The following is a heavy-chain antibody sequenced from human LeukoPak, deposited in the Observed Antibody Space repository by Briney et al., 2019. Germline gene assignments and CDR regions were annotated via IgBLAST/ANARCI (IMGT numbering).Heavy chain of an antibody. CDR3: AREPYSSSWGNYFDY. CDR1: GFTVSSNY. Sequence: GGSLRLSCAASGFTVSSNYMSWVRQAPGKGLEWVSVINSGGSTYYADSVKGRFTISRDNSKNTLYLQMNSLRAEDTAVYYCAREPYSSSWGNYFDYWGQGTLVTVSS. J-gene: IGHJ4*02. V-gene: IGHV3-53*03. D-gene: IGHD6-13*01. CDR2: INSGGST.